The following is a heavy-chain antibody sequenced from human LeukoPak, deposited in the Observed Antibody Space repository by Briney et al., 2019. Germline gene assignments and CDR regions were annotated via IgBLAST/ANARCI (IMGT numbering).Heavy chain of an antibody. D-gene: IGHD3-10*01. CDR1: GFTFSSYG. J-gene: IGHJ6*04. CDR3: AKERYYGSGSYYNIYYYYGMDV. V-gene: IGHV3-30*18. Sequence: GGSLRLSCAASGFTFSSYGMHWVRQAPGKGLEWVAVISYDGSNKYYADSVKGRFTISRDNSKNTLYLQMNSLRAEDTAVYYCAKERYYGSGSYYNIYYYYGMDVWGKGTTVTVSS. CDR2: ISYDGSNK.